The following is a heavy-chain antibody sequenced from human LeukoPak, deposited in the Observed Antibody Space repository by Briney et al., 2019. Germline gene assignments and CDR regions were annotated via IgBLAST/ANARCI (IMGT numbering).Heavy chain of an antibody. V-gene: IGHV4-61*01. D-gene: IGHD2-21*02. J-gene: IGHJ4*02. CDR3: ATEIYCGGDCYSDY. CDR1: GGSVSSGSYY. CDR2: IYYSGSI. Sequence: SETLSLTCTVSGGSVSSGSYYWSWIRQPPGKGLEWIGYIYYSGSINYNPSLKSRVTISVDTSKNQFSLKLSSVTAADTALYYCATEIYCGGDCYSDYWGQGTLVTVSS.